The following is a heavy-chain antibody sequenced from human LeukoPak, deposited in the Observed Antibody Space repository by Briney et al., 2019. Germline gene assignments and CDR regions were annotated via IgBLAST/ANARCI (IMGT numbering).Heavy chain of an antibody. J-gene: IGHJ6*02. CDR1: GYTFTSYG. D-gene: IGHD2-2*01. CDR2: ISAYNGNT. Sequence: GASVKVSCKASGYTFTSYGISWVRQAPGQGLEWMGWISAYNGNTNYAQKLQGRVTMTTDTSTSTAYTELRSLRSDDTAMYYCARDGYCSSTSCYVYYYYGMDVWGQGTTVTVSS. V-gene: IGHV1-18*01. CDR3: ARDGYCSSTSCYVYYYYGMDV.